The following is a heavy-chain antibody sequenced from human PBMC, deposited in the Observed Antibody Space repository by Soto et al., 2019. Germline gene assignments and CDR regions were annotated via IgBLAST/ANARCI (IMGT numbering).Heavy chain of an antibody. CDR2: MSHSGGT. D-gene: IGHD1-1*01. V-gene: IGHV4-61*01. J-gene: IGHJ3*02. Sequence: PSETLSLTCAVYGGFVSSGSYYWSWIRQPPGKGLEWIGEMSHSGGTHFNPYLKSRVTISVDTSKNQFSLKMASVTAADTALYYCARVERGTATTVVDAFDIWGPGTMVTVSS. CDR3: ARVERGTATTVVDAFDI. CDR1: GGFVSSGSYY.